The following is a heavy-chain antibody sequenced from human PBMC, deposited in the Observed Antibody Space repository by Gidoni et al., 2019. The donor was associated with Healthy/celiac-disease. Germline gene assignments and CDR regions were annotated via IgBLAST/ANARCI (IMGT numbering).Heavy chain of an antibody. D-gene: IGHD3-22*01. V-gene: IGHV3-7*03. Sequence: EVQLVESGGGLVQPGGSLRLSCAASGFPFGSYWMRWVRQAPGKGLEWVANIKQDGSEKYYVDSVKGRFTISRDNAKNSLYLQMNSLRAEDTAVYYCARVHGSITYYYDSSGYYEDYWGQGTLVTVSS. J-gene: IGHJ4*02. CDR1: GFPFGSYW. CDR2: IKQDGSEK. CDR3: ARVHGSITYYYDSSGYYEDY.